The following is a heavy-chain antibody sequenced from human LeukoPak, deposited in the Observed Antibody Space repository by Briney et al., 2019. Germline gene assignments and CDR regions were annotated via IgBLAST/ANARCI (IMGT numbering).Heavy chain of an antibody. CDR3: AKHLVKNFYDNSGYLGAFDI. D-gene: IGHD3-22*01. V-gene: IGHV3-23*01. Sequence: GGSLRLSCGASGFTFNTYAMTWVRQAPGTGPEWVSPISTSGGSTYYADFVKGRFTISRDNSKNTLYLQMSTLRGEDTAVYYCAKHLVKNFYDNSGYLGAFDIWGRGTMVTVSP. CDR1: GFTFNTYA. CDR2: ISTSGGST. J-gene: IGHJ3*02.